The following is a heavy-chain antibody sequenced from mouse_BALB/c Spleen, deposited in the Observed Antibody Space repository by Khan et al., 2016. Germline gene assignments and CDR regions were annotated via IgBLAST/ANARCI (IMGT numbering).Heavy chain of an antibody. CDR3: ARTASIKY. CDR2: ISYSGST. V-gene: IGHV3-2*02. Sequence: VQLKEPGPGLVKPSQSLSLTCTVTGYSITSGYGWNWIRQFPGNKLEWMGYISYSGSTNYKPSLKSRISITRDTSKNQFFLQLNSVTTEDTATYYWARTASIKYWGQGTTLTVSS. D-gene: IGHD1-2*01. CDR1: GYSITSGYG. J-gene: IGHJ2*01.